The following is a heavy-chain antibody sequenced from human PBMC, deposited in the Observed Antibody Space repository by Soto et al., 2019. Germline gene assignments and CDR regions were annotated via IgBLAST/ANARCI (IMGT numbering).Heavy chain of an antibody. Sequence: QVQLQESGPGLVKPSETLSLTCIVSGDSISSYYWSWIRQPPGKGLEWIGYIFYSGSTNYNPSLKNRVTISVDTSKNQFSLKLNSVTAADTAVYYCARAPEIRGWGGGYFQHWGQGTLVTVSS. V-gene: IGHV4-59*01. CDR1: GDSISSYY. D-gene: IGHD3-16*01. J-gene: IGHJ1*01. CDR3: ARAPEIRGWGGGYFQH. CDR2: IFYSGST.